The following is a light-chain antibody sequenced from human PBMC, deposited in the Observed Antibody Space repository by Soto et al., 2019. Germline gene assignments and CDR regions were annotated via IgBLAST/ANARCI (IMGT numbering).Light chain of an antibody. CDR2: KGT. V-gene: IGLV2-23*01. Sequence: QSALAQPASVSGSPGQSITISCTGTSSDVGAYNSVSWYQQHPHKAPQVIIYKGTQRPSGVSNRFSGSTSGNAASLTISGLQADDEADYFCCSSAPESTYVFXTGT. CDR1: SSDVGAYNS. J-gene: IGLJ1*01. CDR3: CSSAPESTYV.